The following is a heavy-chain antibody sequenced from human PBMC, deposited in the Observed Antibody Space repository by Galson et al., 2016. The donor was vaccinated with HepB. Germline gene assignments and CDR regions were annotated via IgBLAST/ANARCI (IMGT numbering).Heavy chain of an antibody. Sequence: SLRLSCAASGFTFDDYAMHWVRQDPGKGLEWVSSVTWNSQTITYGDSVKGRFTISRDNAKNSLYLQMNSLRAEDTALYYCAKGGGGDQTINFDYWGQGTLVTISS. CDR3: AKGGGGDQTINFDY. J-gene: IGHJ4*02. V-gene: IGHV3-9*01. D-gene: IGHD3-10*01. CDR2: VTWNSQTI. CDR1: GFTFDDYA.